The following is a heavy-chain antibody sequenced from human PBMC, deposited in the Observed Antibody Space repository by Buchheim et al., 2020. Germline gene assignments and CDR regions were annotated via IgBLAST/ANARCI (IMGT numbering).Heavy chain of an antibody. J-gene: IGHJ5*02. D-gene: IGHD3-3*01. CDR1: EFTFGSYT. CDR3: ARDQDYAFWSGLGWFDP. Sequence: EGQLVESGGGLVKPGGSLRLSCAASEFTFGSYTMHWVRQAPGKGLEWVSAISSSSSYIFYADSVKGRFTISRDNAKNSLFLQITTLSVEDTAMYYCARDQDYAFWSGLGWFDPSRQGTL. CDR2: ISSSSSYI. V-gene: IGHV3-21*01.